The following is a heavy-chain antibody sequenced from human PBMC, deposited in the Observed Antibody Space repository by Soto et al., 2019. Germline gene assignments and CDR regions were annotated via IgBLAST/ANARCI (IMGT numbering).Heavy chain of an antibody. CDR2: ITPVFQTA. Sequence: QEQLVQSGAEVKKPGSSVKVSCKASGGLFSSYPISWVRQVPGQGLEWMGGITPVFQTAYYTQRFQGRVTITADESMNTAYMELSSLRSEDTAIYYCARGGSGYTWFNEFWGQGTLVTVSS. CDR3: ARGGSGYTWFNEF. J-gene: IGHJ4*02. D-gene: IGHD3-22*01. V-gene: IGHV1-69*01. CDR1: GGLFSSYP.